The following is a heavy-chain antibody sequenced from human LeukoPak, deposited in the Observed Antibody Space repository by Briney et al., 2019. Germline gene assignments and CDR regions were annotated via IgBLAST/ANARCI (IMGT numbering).Heavy chain of an antibody. Sequence: SETLSLTCTVSGYSISNTNYWGWIRQSPGKGLEWIGSIHHRGNRFESGSTHYNPSLRGRVTVSADTSKNQFSLMLRDVTAADTAVYFCARNSSGGFFNVWGQGTLVTVSS. J-gene: IGHJ1*01. V-gene: IGHV4-38-2*02. CDR3: ARNSSGGFFNV. D-gene: IGHD6-25*01. CDR1: GYSISNTNY. CDR2: IHHRGNRFESGST.